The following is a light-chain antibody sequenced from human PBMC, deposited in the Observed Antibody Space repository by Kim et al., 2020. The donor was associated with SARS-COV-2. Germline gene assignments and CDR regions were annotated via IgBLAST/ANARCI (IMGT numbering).Light chain of an antibody. Sequence: VSPGESATLSCRASQSVSVNLAWYQQKPGQAPSLLIYGASTRATGIPARFSGSGSGTEFTLTISSLQSEDFAVYYCQQYNNWPLTFGGGTKVDIK. CDR1: QSVSVN. V-gene: IGKV3-15*01. CDR2: GAS. CDR3: QQYNNWPLT. J-gene: IGKJ4*01.